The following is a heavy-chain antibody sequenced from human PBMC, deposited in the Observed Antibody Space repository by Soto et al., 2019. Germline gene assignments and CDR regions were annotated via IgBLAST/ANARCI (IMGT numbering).Heavy chain of an antibody. Sequence: SETLSLTCSVSGDSIISSSYYWGWIRQPPGKGLEWLGSIYYSGRVYDNPSLKSRVTMSIDTSKNQFSLKVSSVTAADTAVYYCARLGGYCTITSCYGYYGMDVWGQGTTVTVSS. CDR3: ARLGGYCTITSCYGYYGMDV. D-gene: IGHD2-2*01. CDR1: GDSIISSSYY. CDR2: IYYSGRV. J-gene: IGHJ6*02. V-gene: IGHV4-39*01.